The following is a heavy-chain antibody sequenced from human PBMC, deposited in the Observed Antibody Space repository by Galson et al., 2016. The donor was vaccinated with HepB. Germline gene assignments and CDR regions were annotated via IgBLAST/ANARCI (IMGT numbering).Heavy chain of an antibody. CDR3: ARGGTWSDL. D-gene: IGHD3-16*01. J-gene: IGHJ6*04. V-gene: IGHV4-30-4*01. CDR2: IFYRGRP. CDR1: GGSISSGDYY. Sequence: TLSLTCTVSGGSISSGDYYWSWIRQPPGKGLEWIGNIFYRGRPYNNPYLKSRLTISLATSKNQFSLKLSSVTASDTSVYYCARGGTWSDLWGKGTTVIVSS.